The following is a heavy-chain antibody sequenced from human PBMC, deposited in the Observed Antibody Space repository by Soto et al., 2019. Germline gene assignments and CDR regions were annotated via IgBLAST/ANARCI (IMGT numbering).Heavy chain of an antibody. D-gene: IGHD3-10*01. CDR2: VSAYNGNT. V-gene: IGHV1-18*01. Sequence: QVQLVQSGAEVKKPGASEKASCKASGYIFTSFGMTWVRQAPGQGLEWMGWVSAYNGNTKYAQKLQARVTMSTDTSTSPGYMALRSVRSDDTGVYYWTRGASHGAGGYDWGQGTLVSVSS. J-gene: IGHJ4*02. CDR1: GYIFTSFG. CDR3: TRGASHGAGGYD.